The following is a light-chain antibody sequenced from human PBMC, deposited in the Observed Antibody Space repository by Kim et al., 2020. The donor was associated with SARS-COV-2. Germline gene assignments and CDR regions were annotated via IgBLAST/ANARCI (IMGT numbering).Light chain of an antibody. CDR1: SLRSYY. Sequence: SSELTQDPAVSVALGQTVRITCQGDSLRSYYASWYQQKPGQAPVLVIYGKNNRPSGIPDRFSGSSSGNTASLTITGAQAEDEADYYCNSRASSGNHGVFG. CDR3: NSRASSGNHGV. CDR2: GKN. V-gene: IGLV3-19*01. J-gene: IGLJ3*02.